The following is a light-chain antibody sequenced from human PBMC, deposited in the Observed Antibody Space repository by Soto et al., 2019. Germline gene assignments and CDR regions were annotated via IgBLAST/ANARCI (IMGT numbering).Light chain of an antibody. CDR1: QSIRSL. CDR2: DAS. V-gene: IGKV1-5*01. CDR3: QQYQTYST. Sequence: DIQMTQSPSTLSASVGDRVPITCRASQSIRSLLAWYQQKPGKAPKVLIYDASSLGSGVPSRFSGSGSGTEFTLTISSLQPDDFATYFCQQYQTYSTFGQGTRLEIK. J-gene: IGKJ5*01.